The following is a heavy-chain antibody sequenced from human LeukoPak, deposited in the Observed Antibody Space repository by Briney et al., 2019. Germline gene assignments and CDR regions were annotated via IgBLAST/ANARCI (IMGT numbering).Heavy chain of an antibody. CDR2: ITGSGTNR. V-gene: IGHV3-23*01. CDR3: VIWGDYDVLTGYYVPDY. D-gene: IGHD3-9*01. Sequence: GGSLRLSCVASGFTFSNYAMSWVRQAPGKGLEWVSAITGSGTNRYYADSLKGRFTASRDNSKNTVFLQMNSLRHEDTAIYYCVIWGDYDVLTGYYVPDYWGQGTLVTVAS. J-gene: IGHJ4*02. CDR1: GFTFSNYA.